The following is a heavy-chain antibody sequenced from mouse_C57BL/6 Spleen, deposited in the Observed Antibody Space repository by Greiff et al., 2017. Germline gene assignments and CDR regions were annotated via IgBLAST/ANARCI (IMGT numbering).Heavy chain of an antibody. CDR2: IYPGDGDT. CDR1: GYTFTSYW. V-gene: IGHV1-55*01. J-gene: IGHJ1*03. D-gene: IGHD4-1*01. Sequence: QVQLQQPGAELVKPGASVKMSCKASGYTFTSYWITWVKQRPGQGLEWIGDIYPGDGDTNYNGKFKGKATLTADKSSSTAYMQLSSLTSEDSAVXFCARSPGTGYFDVWGTGTTVTVSS. CDR3: ARSPGTGYFDV.